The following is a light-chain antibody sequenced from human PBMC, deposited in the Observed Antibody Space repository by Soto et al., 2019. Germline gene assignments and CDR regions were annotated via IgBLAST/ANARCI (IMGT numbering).Light chain of an antibody. CDR3: QQYHTTPDT. J-gene: IGKJ2*01. CDR1: QSVLYSSNNKNY. V-gene: IGKV4-1*01. Sequence: DIVMTQSPDSLAVSLGERATINCKSSQSVLYSSNNKNYLAWYQKKPGQPPKLLIYWASTRESGVPYRFSGSGSGTDFTHTISILQAEDVAVYYGQQYHTTPDTFGQGTKLESK. CDR2: WAS.